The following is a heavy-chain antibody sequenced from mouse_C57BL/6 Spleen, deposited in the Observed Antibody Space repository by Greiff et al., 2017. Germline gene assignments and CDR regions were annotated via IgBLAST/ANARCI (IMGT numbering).Heavy chain of an antibody. J-gene: IGHJ3*01. Sequence: QVQLQQPGAELVKPGASVKLSCKASGYTFTSYWMQWVKQRPGQGLEWIGEIDPSNSYTNYNQKFKGKATLTVDTSSSTASMQLSSLTSEDSAVYYCARYKFACWGQGTLVTVSA. V-gene: IGHV1-50*01. CDR2: IDPSNSYT. D-gene: IGHD1-3*01. CDR1: GYTFTSYW. CDR3: ARYKFAC.